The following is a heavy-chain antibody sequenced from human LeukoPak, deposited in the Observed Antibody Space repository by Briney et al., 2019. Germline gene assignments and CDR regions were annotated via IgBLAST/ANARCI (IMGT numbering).Heavy chain of an antibody. CDR2: IYYSGST. V-gene: IGHV4-59*12. Sequence: KPSETLSLTCTVSGGSISSYYWSWIRQPPGKGLEWIRYIYYSGSTTYNPSLKSRVTISVDTSKNQFSLKLSSGTAADTAVYYCARFIWSGYYMAFDIWGQGTMVTVSS. CDR1: GGSISSYY. CDR3: ARFIWSGYYMAFDI. J-gene: IGHJ3*02. D-gene: IGHD3-3*01.